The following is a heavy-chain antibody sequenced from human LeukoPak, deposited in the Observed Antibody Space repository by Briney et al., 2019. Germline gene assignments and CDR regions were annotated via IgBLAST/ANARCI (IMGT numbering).Heavy chain of an antibody. V-gene: IGHV3-30*18. CDR1: GYTFSSYG. CDR2: ISYDGSNK. CDR3: AKGFYSNYVYLGYFDY. J-gene: IGHJ4*02. D-gene: IGHD4-11*01. Sequence: SCKASGYTFSSYGMHWVRQAPGKGLEWVAVISYDGSNKYYADSVKGRFTISRDNSKNTLYLQMNSLRAEDTAVYYCAKGFYSNYVYLGYFDYWGQGTLVTVSS.